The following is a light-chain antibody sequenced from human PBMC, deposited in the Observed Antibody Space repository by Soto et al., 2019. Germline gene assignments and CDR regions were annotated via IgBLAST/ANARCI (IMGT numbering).Light chain of an antibody. Sequence: QSALTQPPSVSGSPGQSVTISCTGTSSDVGSYNRVSWYHQPPGTAPKLMIYEVSNRPSGVPDRFSGSKSGNTASLTISGRQAEDEADYYCSSYTSSSTLVFGGGTKLTVL. CDR2: EVS. CDR1: SSDVGSYNR. V-gene: IGLV2-18*02. J-gene: IGLJ2*01. CDR3: SSYTSSSTLV.